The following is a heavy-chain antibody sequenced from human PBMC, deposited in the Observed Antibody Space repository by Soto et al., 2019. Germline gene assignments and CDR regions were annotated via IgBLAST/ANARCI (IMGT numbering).Heavy chain of an antibody. CDR3: ATGTWLDD. V-gene: IGHV3-7*01. CDR2: IGHDGSEI. Sequence: GGSLRLSCTASGFTFVTYYMSWVRQAPGKGLEWVANIGHDGSEINYVDSVKGRFTISRDNAKTSLYLQMNSLRAEDTAVYYCATGTWLDDWGQGTLVTVSS. CDR1: GFTFVTYY. J-gene: IGHJ4*02. D-gene: IGHD1-1*01.